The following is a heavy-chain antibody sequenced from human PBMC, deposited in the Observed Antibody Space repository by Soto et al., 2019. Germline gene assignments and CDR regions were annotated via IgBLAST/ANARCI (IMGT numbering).Heavy chain of an antibody. Sequence: EVQLLESGGGLVQPGGSLRLSCAASGFTFSSYAMSWVRQAPGKGLEWVSAISGSGGSTYYADSVKGRFTISRDNSKNTLYLKMNSLRDEDTAVYYCANTYPLVVESFQHWGQGTLVTVSS. CDR3: ANTYPLVVESFQH. V-gene: IGHV3-23*01. J-gene: IGHJ1*01. CDR2: ISGSGGST. D-gene: IGHD6-13*01. CDR1: GFTFSSYA.